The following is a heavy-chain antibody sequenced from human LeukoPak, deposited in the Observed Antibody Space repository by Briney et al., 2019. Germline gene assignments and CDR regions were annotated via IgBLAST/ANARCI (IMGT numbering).Heavy chain of an antibody. D-gene: IGHD3-10*01. V-gene: IGHV4-34*01. J-gene: IGHJ6*03. CDR2: INRSGST. Sequence: PSETLSLTCAVYGGSFSGYYWSWIRQPPGKGLEWIGEINRSGSTNYNPSLKSRVTISVDTSKNQFSLKLSSVTAADTAVYYCARGVLLWFGEGNYYYYYYMDVWGKGTTVTVSS. CDR3: ARGVLLWFGEGNYYYYYYMDV. CDR1: GGSFSGYY.